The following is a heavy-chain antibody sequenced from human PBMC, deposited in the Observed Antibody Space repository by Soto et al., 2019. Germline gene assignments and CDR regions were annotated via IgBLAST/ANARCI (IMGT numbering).Heavy chain of an antibody. CDR1: GYTFTSYG. Sequence: QVQLVQSGAEVKKPGASVKVSCKASGYTFTSYGISWVRQAPGQGLEWMGWISGYNGNTHYAQKIQDRIAMTTDTSTSTAYMELRSLRSDDTAVYYCARDDPPYYDILTGFCSMDYWGQGTLLTVSP. CDR3: ARDDPPYYDILTGFCSMDY. CDR2: ISGYNGNT. J-gene: IGHJ4*02. D-gene: IGHD3-9*01. V-gene: IGHV1-18*01.